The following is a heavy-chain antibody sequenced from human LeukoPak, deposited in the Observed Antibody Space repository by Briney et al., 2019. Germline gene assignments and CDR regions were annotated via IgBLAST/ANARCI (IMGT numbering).Heavy chain of an antibody. CDR1: GGSISSDY. D-gene: IGHD6-13*01. CDR2: ISHGGTT. Sequence: PSETLSLTCTVSGGSISSDYWSWIRQPPGKGLEWIGYISHGGTTNYNPSLKSRVTISVDTSKNQFSLKLSSVTAADTAVYYCARLRSSWYVDNWGQGTLVTVSS. V-gene: IGHV4-59*01. CDR3: ARLRSSWYVDN. J-gene: IGHJ4*02.